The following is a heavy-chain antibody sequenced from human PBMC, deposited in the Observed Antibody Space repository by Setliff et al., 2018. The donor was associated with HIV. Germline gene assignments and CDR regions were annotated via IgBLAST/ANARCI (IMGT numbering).Heavy chain of an antibody. D-gene: IGHD2-21*02. J-gene: IGHJ4*02. CDR3: ATLDPSGGNFLAY. Sequence: SETLSLTCTVAGGSISSGSYYWSCGRQPAGKGLEWIGRLYVSGDTNYNPSLKSRVTISLEPSKMQFSLRLTSVTAADTAVYYCATLDPSGGNFLAYWGQGTLVTVSS. CDR2: LYVSGDT. CDR1: GGSISSGSYY. V-gene: IGHV4-61*02.